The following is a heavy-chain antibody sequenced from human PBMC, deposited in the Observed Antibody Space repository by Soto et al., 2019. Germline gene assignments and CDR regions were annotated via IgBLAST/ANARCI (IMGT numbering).Heavy chain of an antibody. CDR3: ARDSPRLTRSGYPVN. CDR2: ISAYNGNT. V-gene: IGHV1-18*01. Sequence: QVQLVQSGAEVKKPGASVKVSCKASGYTFTSYGIIWVRQAPGQGLEWMGWISAYNGNTNYAQKLQGRVTMTTDTSTSTAYMELRSLRSDDTAVYYCARDSPRLTRSGYPVNWGQGTLVTVSS. J-gene: IGHJ4*02. D-gene: IGHD3-3*01. CDR1: GYTFTSYG.